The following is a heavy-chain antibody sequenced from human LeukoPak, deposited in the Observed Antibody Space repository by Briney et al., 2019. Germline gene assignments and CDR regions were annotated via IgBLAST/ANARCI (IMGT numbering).Heavy chain of an antibody. V-gene: IGHV3-23*01. Sequence: GGSLRLSCAASGFXFSSYAISWVRQAPGKGLKWVSVTSGSGGTTYYADSVKGRFTISRDNTKNTLYLQMNSLRDEDTAVYYCARRIGGANNFDNWGQGTLVTVSS. CDR2: TSGSGGTT. CDR1: GFXFSSYA. CDR3: ARRIGGANNFDN. J-gene: IGHJ4*02. D-gene: IGHD1-26*01.